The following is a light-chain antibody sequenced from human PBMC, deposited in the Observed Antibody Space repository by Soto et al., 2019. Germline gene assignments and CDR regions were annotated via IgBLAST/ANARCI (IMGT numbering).Light chain of an antibody. CDR2: DAS. Sequence: EIGLTQSPGTLSLSPGERATLSCRASQSVSSSYLAWYQQKPGQAPRFLIYDASSRATGIPDRFSGSGSGTDFTLTISRLEPEDFAVYYCQQYGSSPITFGQGTKVDI. CDR3: QQYGSSPIT. V-gene: IGKV3-20*01. J-gene: IGKJ1*01. CDR1: QSVSSSY.